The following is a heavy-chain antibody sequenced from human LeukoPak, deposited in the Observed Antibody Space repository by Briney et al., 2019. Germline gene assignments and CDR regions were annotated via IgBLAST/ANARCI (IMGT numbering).Heavy chain of an antibody. D-gene: IGHD6-19*01. CDR3: ARDPAVAGPYYFDY. J-gene: IGHJ4*02. Sequence: GGSLRLSCAASRFTFSTYWMTWVRQAPGKGLEWVAVISYDGSNKYYADSVKGRFTISRDNSKNTLYLQMNSLRAEDTAVYYCARDPAVAGPYYFDYWGQGTLVTVSS. V-gene: IGHV3-30-3*01. CDR2: ISYDGSNK. CDR1: RFTFSTYW.